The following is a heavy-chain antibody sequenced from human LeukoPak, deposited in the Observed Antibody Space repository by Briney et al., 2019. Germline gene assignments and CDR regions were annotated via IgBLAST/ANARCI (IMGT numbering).Heavy chain of an antibody. Sequence: PGGSLRLSCAASGFTFSSYAMSWVRQAPGKGLEWVSAIRGSGGSTYYADSVKGRFTISRDNSKNTLYLQMGSLRAEDMAVYYCARQYNWNDEGLDYWGQGTLVTVSS. CDR2: IRGSGGST. D-gene: IGHD1-20*01. CDR3: ARQYNWNDEGLDY. CDR1: GFTFSSYA. V-gene: IGHV3-23*01. J-gene: IGHJ4*02.